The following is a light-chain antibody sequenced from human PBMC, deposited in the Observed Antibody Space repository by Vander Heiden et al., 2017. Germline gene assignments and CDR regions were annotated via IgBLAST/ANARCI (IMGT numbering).Light chain of an antibody. J-gene: IGLJ2*01. CDR1: SSDVGGYNY. Sequence: QSALTQPPSASGSPGQSVTISCTGTSSDVGGYNYVPWDQQNPGKAPKLMIYEVSKRPAGVPDRFAGSKSGNTASLTVSGLQAEDEAEYYCSSYAGSNNLVFGGGTKLTVL. CDR2: EVS. CDR3: SSYAGSNNLV. V-gene: IGLV2-8*01.